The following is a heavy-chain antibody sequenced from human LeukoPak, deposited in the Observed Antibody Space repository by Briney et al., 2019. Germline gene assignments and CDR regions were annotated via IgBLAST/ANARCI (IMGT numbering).Heavy chain of an antibody. V-gene: IGHV3-15*01. CDR3: ATSIVVVPAADY. J-gene: IGHJ4*02. CDR1: GFTFSDAW. Sequence: GGSLRLSCAASGFTFSDAWMSWVRQAPGKGLEWVGHIKSETEGGTTDYAAPVKGRFTISRDDSKSTLYLQMNSLKTEDTAVYYCATSIVVVPAADYWGQGTLVTVSS. CDR2: IKSETEGGTT. D-gene: IGHD2-2*01.